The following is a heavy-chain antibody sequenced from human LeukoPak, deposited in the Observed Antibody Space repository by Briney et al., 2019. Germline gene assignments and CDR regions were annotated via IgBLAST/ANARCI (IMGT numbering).Heavy chain of an antibody. D-gene: IGHD3-10*01. J-gene: IGHJ4*02. CDR3: ATRPETITMVRGQPDY. Sequence: GGSLRLSCAPSGFTFSSYAMSWVRQAPGKGLEWVSAISGSGGSTYYADSVKGRFTISRDNSKNTLYLQMNSLRAEDTAVYYCATRPETITMVRGQPDYWGQGTLVTVSS. CDR1: GFTFSSYA. CDR2: ISGSGGST. V-gene: IGHV3-23*01.